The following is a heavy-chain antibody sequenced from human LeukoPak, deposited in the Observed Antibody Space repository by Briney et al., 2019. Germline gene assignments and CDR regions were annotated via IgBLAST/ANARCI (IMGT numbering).Heavy chain of an antibody. CDR2: INPSGGST. V-gene: IGHV1-46*01. D-gene: IGHD5-24*01. J-gene: IGHJ6*02. Sequence: GASVKVSCKASGYTFTSYYMHWVRQAPGQGLEWMGIINPSGGSTSYAQKFQGRVTMTRDTSTSTVYMELSSLRSEDTAVYYCARDLSRDGYNYAMTRYFGYYYYGMDVWGQGTTVTVSS. CDR1: GYTFTSYY. CDR3: ARDLSRDGYNYAMTRYFGYYYYGMDV.